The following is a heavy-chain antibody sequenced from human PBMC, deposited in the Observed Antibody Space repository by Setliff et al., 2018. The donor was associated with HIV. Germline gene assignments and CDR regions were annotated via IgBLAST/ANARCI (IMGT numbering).Heavy chain of an antibody. CDR1: GGSIRSYY. V-gene: IGHV4-4*09. J-gene: IGHJ4*02. Sequence: PSETLSLTCTVSGGSIRSYYWSWIRQPPGKGLEWIGYIYSSGTTQYNPSVESRVTMSLDTSRDQFSLKLSSVTAADTAVYYCARHSPSDYWGQGTLVTVSS. CDR3: ARHSPSDY. CDR2: IYSSGTT.